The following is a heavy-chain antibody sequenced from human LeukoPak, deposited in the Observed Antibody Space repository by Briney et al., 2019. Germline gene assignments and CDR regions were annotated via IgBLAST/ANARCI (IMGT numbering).Heavy chain of an antibody. J-gene: IGHJ4*02. CDR2: IYYSGST. D-gene: IGHD3-10*01. CDR1: GGSISNGGYY. Sequence: SQTLSLTCAVSGGSISNGGYYWSWIRQHPGKGLGWIGYIYYSGSTYYNPSLKSRVTISVDTSKNQFSLKLSSVTAADTAVYYCARGSPSGRYNPNFDYWGQGTLVTVSS. V-gene: IGHV4-31*11. CDR3: ARGSPSGRYNPNFDY.